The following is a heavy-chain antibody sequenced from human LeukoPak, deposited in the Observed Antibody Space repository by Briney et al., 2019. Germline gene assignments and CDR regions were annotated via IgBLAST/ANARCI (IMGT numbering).Heavy chain of an antibody. CDR2: ISSSSYI. CDR1: GFTFSSYS. J-gene: IGHJ4*02. D-gene: IGHD3-10*01. V-gene: IGHV3-21*04. Sequence: GGSLRLSCAASGFTFSSYSMNWVRQAPGKGLEWVSSISSSSYIYYADSVKGRFTISRDNSKNTLYLQMNSLRAEDTAVYYCARENGSGSYFGFIDYWGQGTLVTVSS. CDR3: ARENGSGSYFGFIDY.